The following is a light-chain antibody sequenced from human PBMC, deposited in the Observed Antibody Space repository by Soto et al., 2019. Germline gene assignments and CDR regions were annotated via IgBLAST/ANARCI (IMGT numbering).Light chain of an antibody. V-gene: IGKV4-1*01. CDR3: QQYYGAPIT. CDR1: QNILSDSNNKNF. Sequence: DIVMTQSPDSLTVSLGERATINCKSSQNILSDSNNKNFLAWYQQKPGQPPKLLFSWASNRESGVPARFSGSGSGTDFTLIISSLQAEDVAVYYCQQYYGAPITFGQGTRLEIK. CDR2: WAS. J-gene: IGKJ5*01.